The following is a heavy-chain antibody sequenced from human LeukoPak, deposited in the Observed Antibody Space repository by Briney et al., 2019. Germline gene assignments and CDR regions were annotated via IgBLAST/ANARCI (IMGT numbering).Heavy chain of an antibody. CDR1: GYTFTGYY. CDR3: AGIIVGATLGAFDI. Sequence: GASVKVSCKASGYTFTGYYMHWVRQAPGQGLEWMGRTNPNSGGTNYAQKFQGRVTMTRDTSISTAYMELSRLRSDDTAVYYCAGIIVGATLGAFDIWGQGTMVTVSS. CDR2: TNPNSGGT. J-gene: IGHJ3*02. V-gene: IGHV1-2*06. D-gene: IGHD1-26*01.